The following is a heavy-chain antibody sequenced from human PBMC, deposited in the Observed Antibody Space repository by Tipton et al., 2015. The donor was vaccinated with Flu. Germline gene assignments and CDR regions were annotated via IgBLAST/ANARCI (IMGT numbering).Heavy chain of an antibody. CDR2: ISTNGDNT. D-gene: IGHD2/OR15-2a*01. CDR3: ARGMNSGLVDV. CDR1: GLTFSDYA. V-gene: IGHV3-64*02. Sequence: GSLRLSCATSGLTFSDYAIHWVRQAPGKGLEYVSVISTNGDNTYYADSVKGRFTISRDNSKNTLYLQMGSLRADDMAVYYCARGMNSGLVDVWGQGTTVTVSS. J-gene: IGHJ6*02.